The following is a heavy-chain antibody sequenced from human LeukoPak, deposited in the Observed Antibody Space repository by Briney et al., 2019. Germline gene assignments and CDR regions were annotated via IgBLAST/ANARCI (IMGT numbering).Heavy chain of an antibody. J-gene: IGHJ6*02. CDR1: GYTFTGYY. D-gene: IGHD3-3*01. Sequence: ASVKVSCKASGYTFTGYYMHWVRQAPGQGLEWMGWISAYNGNTNYAQKLQGRVTMTTDTSTSTAYMELRSLRSDDTAVYYCAREPPYYDFWSGYGSYYGMDLWGQGTTVTVSS. CDR3: AREPPYYDFWSGYGSYYGMDL. CDR2: ISAYNGNT. V-gene: IGHV1-18*04.